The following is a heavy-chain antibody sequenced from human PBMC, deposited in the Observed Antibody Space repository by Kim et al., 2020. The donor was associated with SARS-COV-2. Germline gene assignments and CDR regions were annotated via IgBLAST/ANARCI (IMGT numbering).Heavy chain of an antibody. J-gene: IGHJ4*02. CDR2: IYYSGST. Sequence: SETLSLTCTVSGGSISSGGYYWSWIRQHPGKGLEWIGYIYYSGSTYYNPSLKSRVTISVDTSKNQFSLKLSSVTAADTAVYYCASEVGSGYYPPRWYFDYWGQGTLVTVSS. CDR3: ASEVGSGYYPPRWYFDY. V-gene: IGHV4-31*03. CDR1: GGSISSGGYY. D-gene: IGHD3-22*01.